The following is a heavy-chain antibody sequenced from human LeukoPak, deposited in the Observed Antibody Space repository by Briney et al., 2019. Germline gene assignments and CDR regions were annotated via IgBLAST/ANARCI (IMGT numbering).Heavy chain of an antibody. V-gene: IGHV5-51*01. CDR3: ARQGAGYCSSSSCNILVTDS. D-gene: IGHD2-2*01. CDR1: GYSFSDYW. J-gene: IGHJ5*01. CDR2: IYPGDSDI. Sequence: RGESLQISCKGSGYSFSDYWIGWVRQLPGKGLEWMGIIYPGDSDIRYSPSFQGQVTISADKFINTAYLQWSSLKASDTAMYFCARQGAGYCSSSSCNILVTDSWGQGTLVTVSS.